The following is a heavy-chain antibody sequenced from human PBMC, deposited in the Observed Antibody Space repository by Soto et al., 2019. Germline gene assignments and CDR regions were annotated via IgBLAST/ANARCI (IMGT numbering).Heavy chain of an antibody. J-gene: IGHJ5*02. CDR2: ISSSSSYT. CDR1: GFTFSDYY. CDR3: ARDGDSEWQWLNPRTGNWFDP. D-gene: IGHD6-19*01. V-gene: IGHV3-11*05. Sequence: QVQLVESGGGLVKPGGSLRLSCAASGFTFSDYYMSWIRQAPGKGLEWVSYISSSSSYTNYADSVKGRFTISRDNAKNSLYLQMNSLRAEDTAVYYCARDGDSEWQWLNPRTGNWFDPWGQGTLVTVSS.